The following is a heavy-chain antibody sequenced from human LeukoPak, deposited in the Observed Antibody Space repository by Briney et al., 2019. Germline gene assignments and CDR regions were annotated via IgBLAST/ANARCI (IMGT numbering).Heavy chain of an antibody. CDR1: GFIFNDYW. V-gene: IGHV3-7*01. D-gene: IGHD5-24*01. J-gene: IGHJ4*02. CDR3: ASVFIGDGYNNKDY. Sequence: GGSLRLSCAASGFIFNDYWMTWVRQAPGKGLAWVANINQDGSENHYVDSVKGRFTISRDNARNSLYLQINSLRAEDTAIYYCASVFIGDGYNNKDYWGQGTLVTVSS. CDR2: INQDGSEN.